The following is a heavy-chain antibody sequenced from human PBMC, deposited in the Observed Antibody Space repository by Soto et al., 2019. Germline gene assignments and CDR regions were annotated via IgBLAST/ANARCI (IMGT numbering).Heavy chain of an antibody. J-gene: IGHJ4*02. D-gene: IGHD2-2*02. Sequence: LRLSCTASGFTFSDYAMSWVRQPPGKGLEWVSVISAGGSTYYADSVKGRFTVSRANSKNTLYLQMNSLRAEDTAVYYCANVPIWCSSTSCYTEGFDYWGQGTLVTVTS. CDR1: GFTFSDYA. CDR2: ISAGGST. CDR3: ANVPIWCSSTSCYTEGFDY. V-gene: IGHV3-23*01.